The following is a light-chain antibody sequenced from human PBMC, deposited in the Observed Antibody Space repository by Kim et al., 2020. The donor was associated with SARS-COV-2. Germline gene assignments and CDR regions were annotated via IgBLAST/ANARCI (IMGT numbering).Light chain of an antibody. CDR3: QQRRDWPLT. Sequence: FSPGERATLSCTASQSISNYLAWYQQKPGQAPRLLFYDASNRATGIPARFSGSGSGTDFTLTISSLEPEDFAVYYCQQRRDWPLTFGGGTKVDIK. CDR1: QSISNY. J-gene: IGKJ4*01. CDR2: DAS. V-gene: IGKV3-11*01.